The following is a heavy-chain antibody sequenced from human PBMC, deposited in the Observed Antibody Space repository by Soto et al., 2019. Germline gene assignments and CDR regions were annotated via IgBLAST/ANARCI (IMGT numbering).Heavy chain of an antibody. J-gene: IGHJ4*02. CDR3: AKEPISGYYYGGVFDY. Sequence: QVQLVESGGGVVQPGRSVRLSCAASGITLSNYGMHWVRQAPGKGLEWVAAISYDGSNKYYADSVKGRFTISRDNSKNTLYMQMNSLRAEDTAVYYCAKEPISGYYYGGVFDYWGQGTLVTVSS. D-gene: IGHD3-22*01. V-gene: IGHV3-30*18. CDR2: ISYDGSNK. CDR1: GITLSNYG.